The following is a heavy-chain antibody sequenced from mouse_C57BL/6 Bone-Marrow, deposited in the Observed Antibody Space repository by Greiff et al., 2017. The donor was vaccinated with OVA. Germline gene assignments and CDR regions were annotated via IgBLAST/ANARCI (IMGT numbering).Heavy chain of an antibody. Sequence: VQLQQSGAELVRPGASVTLSCKASGYTFTDYEMHWVKQTPVHGLEWIGAIDPETGGTAYNQKFKGKAILTADKSSSTAYMELRSLTSEDSAVYYCAREGRDYFDYWGQGTTLTVSS. V-gene: IGHV1-15*01. CDR3: AREGRDYFDY. J-gene: IGHJ2*01. CDR1: GYTFTDYE. CDR2: IDPETGGT.